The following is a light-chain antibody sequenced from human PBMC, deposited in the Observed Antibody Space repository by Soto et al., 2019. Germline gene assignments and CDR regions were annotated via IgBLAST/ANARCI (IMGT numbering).Light chain of an antibody. CDR2: WAS. CDR3: QQYYETPQT. CDR1: QSVLFSSNKKNY. V-gene: IGKV4-1*01. J-gene: IGKJ1*01. Sequence: DIVMTQSPDSLAVSLGERATINCKSSQSVLFSSNKKNYLAWYQQKSGQPPKLLIYWASTRESGVPDRFSGSRSGTDFTLTISSLQAEDVAVYYCQQYYETPQTFGQGTKVEI.